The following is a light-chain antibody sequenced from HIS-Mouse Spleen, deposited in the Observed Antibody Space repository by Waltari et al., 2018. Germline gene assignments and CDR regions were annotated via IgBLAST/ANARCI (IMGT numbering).Light chain of an antibody. Sequence: DIQMTQSPSSLSASVGDRVTITCRASQSISSYLNWYQQKPGKAPKLLIYAASSLQSGVPSRFSGSGSGTEFTLTISSMQSEDFAVYYCQQYNNWQFTFGPGTKVDIK. V-gene: IGKV1-39*01. J-gene: IGKJ3*01. CDR2: AAS. CDR1: QSISSY. CDR3: QQYNNWQFT.